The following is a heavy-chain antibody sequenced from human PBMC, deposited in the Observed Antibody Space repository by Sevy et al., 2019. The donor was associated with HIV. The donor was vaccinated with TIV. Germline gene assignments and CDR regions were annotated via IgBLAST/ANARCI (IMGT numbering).Heavy chain of an antibody. Sequence: GGSLRLSCAASGFTFGSYAMHWVRQAPGKGLEWLAFISYDGSRKYYADSVKGRFTISRGNSKNTLFMQVNSLRAEDTALYYCARERDRQALNVWGQGTMVTVSS. J-gene: IGHJ3*01. CDR2: ISYDGSRK. CDR3: ARERDRQALNV. V-gene: IGHV3-30-3*01. CDR1: GFTFGSYA.